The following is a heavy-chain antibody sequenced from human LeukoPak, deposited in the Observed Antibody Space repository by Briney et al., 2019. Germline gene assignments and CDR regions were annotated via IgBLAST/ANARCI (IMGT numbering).Heavy chain of an antibody. CDR1: GFTFSSYS. J-gene: IGHJ4*02. CDR2: ISSSSSYI. CDR3: AAAAGTDY. Sequence: PGGSLRLSCAASGFTFSSYSLNWVRQAPGKGLEWVSSISSSSSYIYYADSVKGRFTISRDNSKNTLYLQMNSLRAEDTAVYYCAAAAGTDYWGQGTLVTVSS. V-gene: IGHV3-21*01. D-gene: IGHD6-13*01.